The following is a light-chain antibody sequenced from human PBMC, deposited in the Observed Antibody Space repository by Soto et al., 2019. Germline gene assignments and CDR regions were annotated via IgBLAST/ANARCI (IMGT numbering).Light chain of an antibody. CDR1: KSISSW. Sequence: DIPMTQYPCTLSATSVAGVTIXCRASKSISSWLAWYQQKPGKAPKLLIYDASNLESGVPSRFSGSGSGTEFTLTIGNLQPDDIATYYCQQYENYWTFGQGTKVDI. J-gene: IGKJ1*01. CDR2: DAS. V-gene: IGKV1-5*01. CDR3: QQYENYWT.